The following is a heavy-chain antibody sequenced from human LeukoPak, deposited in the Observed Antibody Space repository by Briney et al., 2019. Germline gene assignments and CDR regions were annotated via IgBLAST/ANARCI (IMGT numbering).Heavy chain of an antibody. D-gene: IGHD3-3*01. CDR2: ISSSGSTI. J-gene: IGHJ6*03. CDR3: ASGVVNYYYYMDV. V-gene: IGHV3-11*04. Sequence: GGSLRLSCAASGFTFSDYYMSWIRQAPGKGLEWVSYISSSGSTIYYADSVKGRFTISRDNAKNSLYLQMNSLRAEDTAVYYCASGVVNYYYYMDVWGKGTTVTVSS. CDR1: GFTFSDYY.